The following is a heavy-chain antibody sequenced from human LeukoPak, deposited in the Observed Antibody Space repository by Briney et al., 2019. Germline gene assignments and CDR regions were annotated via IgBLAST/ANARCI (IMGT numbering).Heavy chain of an antibody. Sequence: SETLSLTCTVSGGSISSYNWGWIRQPPGKGLEWIGSIYYSGGTYYNPSLKSRVTISVDTSKNQVSLKLSSVTAADTAVYYCARSGTVTTSAEYFQHWGQGTLVTVSS. CDR3: ARSGTVTTSAEYFQH. CDR1: GGSISSYN. J-gene: IGHJ1*01. D-gene: IGHD4-17*01. CDR2: IYYSGGT. V-gene: IGHV4-39*07.